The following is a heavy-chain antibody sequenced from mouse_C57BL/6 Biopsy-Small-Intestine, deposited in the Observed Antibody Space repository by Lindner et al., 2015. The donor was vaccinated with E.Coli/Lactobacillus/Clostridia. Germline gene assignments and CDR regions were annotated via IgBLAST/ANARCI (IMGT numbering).Heavy chain of an antibody. V-gene: IGHV5-17*01. J-gene: IGHJ1*03. CDR2: ITSGSNAI. CDR3: TREDYGSTYGWYFDV. CDR1: GFTFSDFG. D-gene: IGHD1-1*01. Sequence: VQLQESGGGLVKPGGSLNLSCAASGFTFSDFGMHWVRQAPDKGLEWVAFITSGSNAIYYADTVKGRFTISRDNAQSTLFLQMTSLRSEDTAMYYCTREDYGSTYGWYFDVVGHRDHGNRLL.